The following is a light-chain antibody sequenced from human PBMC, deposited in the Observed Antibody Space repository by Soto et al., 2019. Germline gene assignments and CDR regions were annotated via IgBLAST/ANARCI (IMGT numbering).Light chain of an antibody. CDR3: SSYTSSSTSYV. CDR2: DVS. J-gene: IGLJ1*01. CDR1: SSDVGGYNY. Sequence: QSVLTQPASVSGSPGQSITISCTGTSSDVGGYNYVSWYQLHPGKAPKLMIYDVSNRPSGVSSRFSGSKSGNTASLTISGLQAEDEADYYCSSYTSSSTSYVFGTGTKLTVL. V-gene: IGLV2-14*01.